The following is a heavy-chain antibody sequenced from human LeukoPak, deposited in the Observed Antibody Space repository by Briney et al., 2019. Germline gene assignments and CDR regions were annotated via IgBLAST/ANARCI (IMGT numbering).Heavy chain of an antibody. J-gene: IGHJ5*02. CDR2: ISSSSSYI. V-gene: IGHV3-21*01. CDR3: ARPGKEWLVINWFDP. CDR1: GFTFSSYG. D-gene: IGHD6-19*01. Sequence: GGSLRLSCAASGFTFSSYGMHWVRQAPGKGLEWVSSISSSSSYIYYADSVKGRFTISRDNAKNSLYLQMNSLRAEDTAVYYCARPGKEWLVINWFDPWGQGTLVTVSS.